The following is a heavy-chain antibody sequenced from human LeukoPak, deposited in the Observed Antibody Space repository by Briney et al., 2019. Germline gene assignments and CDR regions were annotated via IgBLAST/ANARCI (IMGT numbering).Heavy chain of an antibody. V-gene: IGHV3-7*01. CDR3: ARTSIAAAGTDYYYGMDV. Sequence: GGSLRLSCATSGFTFSRYWMSWVRQAPGKGLEWVVNMNEDGSKKFYGDSVKGRFTIYRDNAKNSLYLQMNSLRAEDTALYYCARTSIAAAGTDYYYGMDVWGQGTTVTVSS. CDR2: MNEDGSKK. CDR1: GFTFSRYW. D-gene: IGHD6-13*01. J-gene: IGHJ6*02.